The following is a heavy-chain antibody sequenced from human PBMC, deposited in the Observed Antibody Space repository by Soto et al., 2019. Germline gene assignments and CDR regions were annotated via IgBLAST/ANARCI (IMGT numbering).Heavy chain of an antibody. Sequence: GASVKVSCKASGYTFTGYYMHWVRQAPGQGLEWMGWINPNSGGTNYAQKFQGWVTMTRDTSISTAYMELSRLRSDDTAVYYCARGDYGDYYYYGMDVWGQGTTVTVSS. CDR2: INPNSGGT. CDR1: GYTFTGYY. J-gene: IGHJ6*02. D-gene: IGHD3-16*01. CDR3: ARGDYGDYYYYGMDV. V-gene: IGHV1-2*04.